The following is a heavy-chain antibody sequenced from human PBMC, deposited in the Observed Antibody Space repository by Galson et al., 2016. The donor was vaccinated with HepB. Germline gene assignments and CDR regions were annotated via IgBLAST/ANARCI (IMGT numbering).Heavy chain of an antibody. D-gene: IGHD6-19*01. CDR1: GFTLSDYC. CDR3: VRDCSGWCVGHCYFGMDV. V-gene: IGHV3-74*03. J-gene: IGHJ6*02. Sequence: SLRLSCAASGFTLSDYCMNWVRQAPGKGLVWVSSINRDGSTAEYAGSVGGRFTVSRDNAKNTLILQMSSLRAEDTAVYYCVRDCSGWCVGHCYFGMDVWGQGTSVIVSS. CDR2: INRDGSTA.